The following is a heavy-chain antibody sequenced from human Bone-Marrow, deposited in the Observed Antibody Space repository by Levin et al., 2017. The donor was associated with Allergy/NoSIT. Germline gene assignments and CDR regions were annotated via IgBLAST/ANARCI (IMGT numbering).Heavy chain of an antibody. D-gene: IGHD3-22*01. J-gene: IGHJ4*02. CDR2: ISGSGGST. CDR1: GFTFSSYA. CDR3: AKYRKYYYDSSGISDY. V-gene: IGHV3-23*01. Sequence: PGESLKISCAASGFTFSSYAMSWVRQAPGKGLEWVSAISGSGGSTYYADSVKGRFTISRDNSKNTLYLQMNSLRAEDTAVYYCAKYRKYYYDSSGISDYWGQGTLVTVSS.